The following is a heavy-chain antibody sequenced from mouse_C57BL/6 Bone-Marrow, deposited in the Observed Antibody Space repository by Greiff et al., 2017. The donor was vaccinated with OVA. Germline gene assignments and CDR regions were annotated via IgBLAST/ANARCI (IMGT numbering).Heavy chain of an antibody. V-gene: IGHV2-9-1*01. CDR3: ARNLNYGNYYAMDY. J-gene: IGHJ4*01. CDR1: GFSLTSYA. D-gene: IGHD1-1*01. Sequence: VKLVESGPGLVAPSQSLSITCTVSGFSLTSYAISWVRQPPGKGLEWLGVIWTGGGTNYNSALKSRLSISKDNSKSQVFLKMNSLQTDDTARYYCARNLNYGNYYAMDYWGQGTSVTVSS. CDR2: IWTGGGT.